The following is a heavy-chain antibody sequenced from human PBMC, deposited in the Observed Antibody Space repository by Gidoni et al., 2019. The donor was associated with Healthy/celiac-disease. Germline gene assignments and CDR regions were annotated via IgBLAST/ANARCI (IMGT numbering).Heavy chain of an antibody. CDR3: AKDRTYYYDSSGYSGVGY. J-gene: IGHJ4*02. CDR2: ISGSGGST. CDR1: GFTFSSYA. Sequence: EVQLLESGGGLVQPGGSLRLSCAASGFTFSSYALGWVRQAPGKGLEWFSAISGSGGSTYDADSVKGRFTISRDNSKNTLYLQMNSLRAEDTAVYYCAKDRTYYYDSSGYSGVGYWGQGTLVTVSS. D-gene: IGHD3-22*01. V-gene: IGHV3-23*01.